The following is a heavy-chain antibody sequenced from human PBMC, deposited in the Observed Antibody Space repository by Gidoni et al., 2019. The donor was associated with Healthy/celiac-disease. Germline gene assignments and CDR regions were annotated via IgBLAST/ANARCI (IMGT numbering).Heavy chain of an antibody. Sequence: EVQLVESGGGLVQPGGSLRLSCAASGFTFSSYQMNWVRQAPGKGPEWVSYIRSSGSTIYYADSVKGRFTISRDNAKNSLYLQMNSLRAEDTAVYYCAKYSSGWYVGGADDAFDIWGQGTMVTVSS. CDR3: AKYSSGWYVGGADDAFDI. V-gene: IGHV3-48*03. CDR2: IRSSGSTI. CDR1: GFTFSSYQ. J-gene: IGHJ3*02. D-gene: IGHD6-19*01.